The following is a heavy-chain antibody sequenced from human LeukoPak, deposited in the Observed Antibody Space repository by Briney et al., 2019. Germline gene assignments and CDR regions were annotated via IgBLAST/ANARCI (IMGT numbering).Heavy chain of an antibody. J-gene: IGHJ5*02. D-gene: IGHD3-10*01. CDR1: GGSMSSYY. CDR2: ISYSGTT. Sequence: SETLSLTCTVSGGSMSSYYWSWIRQSPGEGLEWVGYISYSGTTNYNPSLKSRVTISLGTSKNRFSLNLTSVTAADTAVYYWARHGSGTSLALYPWGQGTLVTVSS. CDR3: ARHGSGTSLALYP. V-gene: IGHV4-59*08.